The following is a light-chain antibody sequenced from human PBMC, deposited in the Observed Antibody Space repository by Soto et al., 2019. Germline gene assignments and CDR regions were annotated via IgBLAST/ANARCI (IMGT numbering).Light chain of an antibody. V-gene: IGKV1-5*03. Sequence: DIQMTQSPSTLSASVGDRVTMTCRASQSISSWLAWHQQKAGKAPKLLIYKASSLESGVPSRFSGSGSGTEFTLTISSLQPDDFATYYCQQYSSYSAYTFGQGNKLEIK. CDR2: KAS. CDR3: QQYSSYSAYT. J-gene: IGKJ2*01. CDR1: QSISSW.